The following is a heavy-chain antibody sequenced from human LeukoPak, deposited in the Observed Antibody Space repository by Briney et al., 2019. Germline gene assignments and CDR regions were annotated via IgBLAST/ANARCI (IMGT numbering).Heavy chain of an antibody. CDR2: IHYRGGT. Sequence: PSGTLSLTCAVSGGSISNENWWSWVRQPPGKGLEWIGEIHYRGGTNYNPSLRSRVTISVDTSKNQFSLKMTSVTAADTAVYYCARDGIGADYHYYGMDVWGQGTTVTVSS. CDR3: ARDGIGADYHYYGMDV. D-gene: IGHD6-25*01. J-gene: IGHJ6*02. V-gene: IGHV4-4*02. CDR1: GGSISNENW.